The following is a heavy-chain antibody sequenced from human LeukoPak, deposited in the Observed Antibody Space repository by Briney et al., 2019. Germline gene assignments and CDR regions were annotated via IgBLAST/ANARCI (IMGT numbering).Heavy chain of an antibody. V-gene: IGHV4-39*02. Sequence: SETLSLTCTVSGGSISISSYYWGWIRQPPGKGLEWIGSIYYSGSTYYNPSLKSRVTISVDTSKNQFSLKLSSVTAADTAVYYCARDYGDYWFDPWGQGTLVTVSS. CDR3: ARDYGDYWFDP. D-gene: IGHD4-17*01. CDR2: IYYSGST. J-gene: IGHJ5*02. CDR1: GGSISISSYY.